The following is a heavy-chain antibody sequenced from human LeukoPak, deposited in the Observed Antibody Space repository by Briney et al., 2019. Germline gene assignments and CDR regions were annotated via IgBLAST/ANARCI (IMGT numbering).Heavy chain of an antibody. V-gene: IGHV4-34*01. CDR2: INHSGST. CDR1: GGSFSGYY. CDR3: ARPGYGGPFDY. Sequence: PSETLSLTCAVYGGSFSGYYWSWNRQPPGKGLEWIGEINHSGSTNYNPSLKSRVTISVDTSKNQFSLKLSSVTAADTAVYYCARPGYGGPFDYWGQGTLVTVSS. J-gene: IGHJ4*02. D-gene: IGHD5-12*01.